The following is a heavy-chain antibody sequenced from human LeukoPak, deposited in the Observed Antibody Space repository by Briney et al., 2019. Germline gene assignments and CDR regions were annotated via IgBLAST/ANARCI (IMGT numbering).Heavy chain of an antibody. D-gene: IGHD2-2*01. Sequence: PGGSLRLSCAASGITFSSYWMHWVRQAPGKGLEWVSYISSSSSTIYYADSVKGRFTISRDNAKNSLYLQMNSLRDEDTAVYYCARDSQSGIVVVPAADPDYWGQGTLVTVSS. CDR1: GITFSSYW. V-gene: IGHV3-48*02. CDR2: ISSSSSTI. J-gene: IGHJ4*02. CDR3: ARDSQSGIVVVPAADPDY.